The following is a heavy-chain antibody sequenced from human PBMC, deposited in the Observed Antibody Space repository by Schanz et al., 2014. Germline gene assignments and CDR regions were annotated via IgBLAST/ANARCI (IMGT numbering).Heavy chain of an antibody. CDR2: ISSRGTTI. CDR1: GFTFSDYY. Sequence: QVQLEESGGGLVTPGGSLRLSCAASGFTFSDYYMSWIRQAPGKGLECISYISSRGTTIYYADSVKGRFTISRDNAENSLYLQMSSLRAEDTAVYYCAKGSVVVVAATLPFDYWGQGTLVTVSS. CDR3: AKGSVVVVAATLPFDY. J-gene: IGHJ4*02. D-gene: IGHD2-15*01. V-gene: IGHV3-11*01.